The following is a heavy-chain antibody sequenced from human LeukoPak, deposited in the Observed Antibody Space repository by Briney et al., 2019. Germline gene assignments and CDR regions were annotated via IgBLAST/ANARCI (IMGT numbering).Heavy chain of an antibody. D-gene: IGHD3-22*01. CDR1: GFTFSSYA. CDR2: INSDGSST. J-gene: IGHJ4*02. V-gene: IGHV3-74*01. CDR3: ARDQSPAYDSSGYYYPPFDY. Sequence: GGSLRLSCAASGFTFSSYAMSWVRQAPGKGLEWVSRINSDGSSTSYADSVKGRFTISRDNAKNTLYLQMNSLRAEDTAVYYCARDQSPAYDSSGYYYPPFDYWGQGTLVTVSS.